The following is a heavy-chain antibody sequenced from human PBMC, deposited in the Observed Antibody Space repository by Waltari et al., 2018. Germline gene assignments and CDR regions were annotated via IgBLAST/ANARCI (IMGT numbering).Heavy chain of an antibody. D-gene: IGHD3-10*01. CDR3: ARGTMVRGVIVYYFDY. Sequence: QVQLVQSGAEVKKPGASVKVSCKASGYTFTGYYMHWVRQAPGQGLEWMGGINPNRGGTNYAQKFQGRVTMTRDTSISTAYMELSRLRSDDTAVYYCARGTMVRGVIVYYFDYWGQGTLVTVSS. V-gene: IGHV1-2*02. CDR2: INPNRGGT. CDR1: GYTFTGYY. J-gene: IGHJ4*02.